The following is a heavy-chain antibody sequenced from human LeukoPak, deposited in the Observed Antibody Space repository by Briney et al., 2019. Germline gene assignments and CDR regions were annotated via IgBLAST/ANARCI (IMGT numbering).Heavy chain of an antibody. CDR1: GLTVSSNY. V-gene: IGHV3-66*01. J-gene: IGHJ4*02. Sequence: QPGGSLRLSCVVSGLTVSSNYMSWVRQAPGKGLEWVSVIYSGGTTYYADSVKGRFTISRDNSKNSVDLHMSSLRAEDTAVYYCARIGHSSGWYPFDHWGQGILVIVSS. D-gene: IGHD6-19*01. CDR3: ARIGHSSGWYPFDH. CDR2: IYSGGTT.